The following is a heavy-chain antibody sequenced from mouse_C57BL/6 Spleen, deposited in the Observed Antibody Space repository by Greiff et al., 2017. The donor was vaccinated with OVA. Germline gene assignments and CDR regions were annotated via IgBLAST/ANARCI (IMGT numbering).Heavy chain of an antibody. Sequence: VMLVESGAELVKPGASVKLSCKASGYTFTEYTIHWVKQRSGQGLEWIGWFYPGSGSIKYNEKFKDKATLTADKSSSTVYMALSRLTSEDSAVYFCARHGYYGSSYGHFDVWGTGTTVTVSS. J-gene: IGHJ1*03. V-gene: IGHV1-62-2*01. CDR1: GYTFTEYT. D-gene: IGHD1-1*01. CDR2: FYPGSGSI. CDR3: ARHGYYGSSYGHFDV.